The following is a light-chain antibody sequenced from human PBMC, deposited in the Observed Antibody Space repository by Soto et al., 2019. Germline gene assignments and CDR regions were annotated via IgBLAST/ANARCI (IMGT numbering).Light chain of an antibody. CDR2: DAS. Sequence: EIELTKPRSTLSASAGYRVTITCRVRQNVNKWLAWFQQKPGKVPKLLIFDASTLQTGVPSRFGGGGSGTEFTLTISGLQPDDFATYYCQQYNSYSPWTFGPGTKVDIK. J-gene: IGKJ1*01. CDR3: QQYNSYSPWT. V-gene: IGKV1-5*01. CDR1: QNVNKW.